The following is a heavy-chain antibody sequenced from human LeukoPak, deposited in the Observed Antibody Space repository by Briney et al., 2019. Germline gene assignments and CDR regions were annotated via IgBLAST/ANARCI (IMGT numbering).Heavy chain of an antibody. Sequence: GGSLRLSCAASGFTVSSIHMVWVRQAPGKGLEWVAVISYDGSNKYYADSVKGRFTISRDNSKNTLYLQMNSLRAEDTAVYYCARGYNWVPTLWGQGTLVTVSS. D-gene: IGHD1-1*01. CDR1: GFTVSSIH. CDR2: ISYDGSNK. J-gene: IGHJ4*02. CDR3: ARGYNWVPTL. V-gene: IGHV3-30-3*01.